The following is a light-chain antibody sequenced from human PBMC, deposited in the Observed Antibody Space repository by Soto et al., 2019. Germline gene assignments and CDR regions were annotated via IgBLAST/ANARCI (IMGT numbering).Light chain of an antibody. J-gene: IGKJ1*01. CDR3: QQYGSSLWT. V-gene: IGKV3-20*01. CDR1: ESVSSSY. CDR2: GAS. Sequence: EIVLTPSPCTLSLSPGERATLSCRASESVSSSYLAWDQQKPGQPPRLLIYGASSRATGIPDRFSGSGSGTDFTLTISRLEPEDFAVYYCQQYGSSLWTFGQGNKVAIK.